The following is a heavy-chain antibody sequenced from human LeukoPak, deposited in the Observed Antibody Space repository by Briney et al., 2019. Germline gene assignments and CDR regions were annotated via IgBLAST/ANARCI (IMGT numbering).Heavy chain of an antibody. Sequence: GGSLRLSCAASGFTFSSYWTNWVRQTPGNGLVWVSRINPDGSSTNYADSVRGRFTISRDNAKNTLYLQMNRLRAEDTAVYYCASGTGGYFDNWGQGTLVTVSS. CDR1: GFTFSSYW. J-gene: IGHJ4*02. CDR3: ASGTGGYFDN. CDR2: INPDGSST. D-gene: IGHD3-10*01. V-gene: IGHV3-74*01.